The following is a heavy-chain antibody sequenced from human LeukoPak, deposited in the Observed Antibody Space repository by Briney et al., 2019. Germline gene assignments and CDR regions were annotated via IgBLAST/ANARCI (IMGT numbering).Heavy chain of an antibody. Sequence: PGGSLRLSCAASGFTFSSYAMHWVRQAPGKGLEYVSAISSNGGSTYYANSVKGRLTISRDNSKNTLYLQMGSLRAEDMAVYYCARMYYDFWSGIRGDYYYYMDVWGKGTTVTVSS. CDR1: GFTFSSYA. CDR2: ISSNGGST. CDR3: ARMYYDFWSGIRGDYYYYMDV. V-gene: IGHV3-64*01. D-gene: IGHD3-3*01. J-gene: IGHJ6*03.